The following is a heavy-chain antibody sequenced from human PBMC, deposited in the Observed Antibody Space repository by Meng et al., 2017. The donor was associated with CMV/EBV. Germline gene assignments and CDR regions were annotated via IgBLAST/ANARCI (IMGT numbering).Heavy chain of an antibody. CDR3: ARQGIAVSPDGPFDY. CDR2: NSSSGSTI. D-gene: IGHD6-19*01. CDR1: GFTFSDYY. V-gene: IGHV3-11*01. J-gene: IGHJ4*02. Sequence: GESLKISCAASGFTFSDYYMSWIRQAPGKGLEWVSYNSSSGSTIYYADSVKGRFTISRDNAKNSLYLQMNSLRAEDTAVYYCARQGIAVSPDGPFDYWGQGTLVTVSS.